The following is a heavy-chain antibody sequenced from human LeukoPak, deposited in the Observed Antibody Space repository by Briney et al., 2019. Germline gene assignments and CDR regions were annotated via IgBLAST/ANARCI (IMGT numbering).Heavy chain of an antibody. V-gene: IGHV4-4*07. Sequence: SETLSLTCTVSGGSISTYYWSWIRQPAGKGLEWIGRIYTSGSTNYNPSLKSRVTVSVDTSKNQFSLKLSSVTAADTAVYYCARGAYGSGDRGWFDPWGQGTLVTVSS. CDR3: ARGAYGSGDRGWFDP. CDR1: GGSISTYY. CDR2: IYTSGST. D-gene: IGHD3-10*01. J-gene: IGHJ5*02.